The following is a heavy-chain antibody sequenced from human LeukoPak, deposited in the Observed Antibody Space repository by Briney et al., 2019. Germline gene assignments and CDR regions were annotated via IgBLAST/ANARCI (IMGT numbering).Heavy chain of an antibody. CDR1: GFTFSSYA. V-gene: IGHV3-23*01. J-gene: IGHJ4*02. CDR3: AKRGEYYYGSGSPFDY. D-gene: IGHD3-10*01. CDR2: ISGSGGST. Sequence: PGGSLRLSCAASGFTFSSYAMSWVRQAPGKGLEWVSAISGSGGSTYYADSVKGRFTISRDNSKNTLYLQMNSLRAEDTAVYYCAKRGEYYYGSGSPFDYWGQGTLVTVSS.